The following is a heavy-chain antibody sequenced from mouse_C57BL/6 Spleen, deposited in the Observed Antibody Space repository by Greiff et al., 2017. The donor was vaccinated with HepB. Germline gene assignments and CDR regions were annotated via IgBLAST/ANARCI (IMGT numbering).Heavy chain of an antibody. CDR3: ALLYYDYDVGFAY. J-gene: IGHJ3*01. CDR2: IYPSDSET. V-gene: IGHV1-61*01. CDR1: GYTFTSYW. Sequence: VQLQQPGAELVRPGSSVKLSCKASGYTFTSYWMDWVKQRPGQGLEWIGNIYPSDSETHYNQKFKDKATLTVDKSSSTAYMQLSSLTSEDSAVYYCALLYYDYDVGFAYWGQGTLVTVSA. D-gene: IGHD2-4*01.